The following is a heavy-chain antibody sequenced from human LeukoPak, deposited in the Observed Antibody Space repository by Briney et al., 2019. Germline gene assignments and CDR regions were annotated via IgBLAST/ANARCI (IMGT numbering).Heavy chain of an antibody. CDR2: INHSRST. CDR1: GGSFSGSY. CDR3: AKQDNSGWYYFDY. D-gene: IGHD6-19*01. Sequence: SETPFLTCAVYGGSFSGSYWSWIRQRPGKGLEWILEINHSRSTNYNPSLMSRVTIAVETSKNMLSLRLSSMSTADKAVYYCAKQDNSGWYYFDYWGQGTLVTVPS. V-gene: IGHV4-34*01. J-gene: IGHJ4*02.